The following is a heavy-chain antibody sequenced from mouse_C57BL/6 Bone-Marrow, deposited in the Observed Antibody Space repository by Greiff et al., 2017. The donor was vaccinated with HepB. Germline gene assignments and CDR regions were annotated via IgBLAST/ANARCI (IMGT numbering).Heavy chain of an antibody. J-gene: IGHJ4*01. CDR3: ARGNYGSSYVYAMDY. D-gene: IGHD1-1*01. CDR1: GYTFTSYW. V-gene: IGHV1-52*01. Sequence: LQQPGAELVRPGSSVKLSCKASGYTFTSYWMHWVKQRPIQGLEWIGNIDPSDSETHYNQKFKDKATLTVDKSSSTAYMQLSSLTSEDSAVYYCARGNYGSSYVYAMDYWGQGTSVTVSS. CDR2: IDPSDSET.